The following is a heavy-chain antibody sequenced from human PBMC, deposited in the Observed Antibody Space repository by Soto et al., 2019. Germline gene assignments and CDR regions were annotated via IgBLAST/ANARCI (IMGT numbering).Heavy chain of an antibody. J-gene: IGHJ5*02. CDR2: IYYSGST. Sequence: QVQLQESGPGLVKPSETLSLTCTVSGGSISSYYWSWIRQPPGKGLEWIGYIYYSGSTNYNPSLMSRVTISVDTSKKQFALKLSSVTAADTAVYYCARGSIAALWGNWFDPWGQGTLVTVSS. D-gene: IGHD6-6*01. CDR1: GGSISSYY. V-gene: IGHV4-59*01. CDR3: ARGSIAALWGNWFDP.